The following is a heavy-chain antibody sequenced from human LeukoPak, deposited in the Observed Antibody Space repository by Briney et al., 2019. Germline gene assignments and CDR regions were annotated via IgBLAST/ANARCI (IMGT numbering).Heavy chain of an antibody. CDR1: GYTFTSYD. Sequence: GASVKVSCKASGYTFTSYDINWVRQATGQGLEWMGWMNPNSGNTGYAQKFQGRVTMTRNTSISTAYMELSSLRSEDTAVYYCARARRRSGSYYRGFDYWGQGTLVTASS. J-gene: IGHJ4*02. V-gene: IGHV1-8*01. CDR2: MNPNSGNT. CDR3: ARARRRSGSYYRGFDY. D-gene: IGHD3-10*01.